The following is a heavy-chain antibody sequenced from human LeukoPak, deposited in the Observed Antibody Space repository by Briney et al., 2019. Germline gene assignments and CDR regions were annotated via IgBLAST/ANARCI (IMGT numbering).Heavy chain of an antibody. Sequence: SGGSLRLSCAASGFTFSSYAMSWVRQAPGKGLEWVSAISGSGGSTYYADSVKGRFTISRDNSKNTLYLQMNSLRAEDTAVYYCQSQYSSGWEYYFDYWGQGTLVTVSS. J-gene: IGHJ4*02. D-gene: IGHD6-19*01. V-gene: IGHV3-23*01. CDR2: ISGSGGST. CDR3: QSQYSSGWEYYFDY. CDR1: GFTFSSYA.